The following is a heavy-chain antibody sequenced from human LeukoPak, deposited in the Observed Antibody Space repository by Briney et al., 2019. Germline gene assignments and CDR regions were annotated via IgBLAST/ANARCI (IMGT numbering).Heavy chain of an antibody. V-gene: IGHV3-7*01. CDR1: GFTFSDSW. CDR3: ATYTHWVAGDV. Sequence: GSLRLSCAASGFTFSDSWMSWVRQAPGKGLEWVANMNQDGSAKDYVDSVKGRFTISRDNARNSLYLQMSSLRAEDTAVYYCATYTHWVAGDVWGQGTTVTVSS. J-gene: IGHJ6*02. CDR2: MNQDGSAK. D-gene: IGHD3-16*01.